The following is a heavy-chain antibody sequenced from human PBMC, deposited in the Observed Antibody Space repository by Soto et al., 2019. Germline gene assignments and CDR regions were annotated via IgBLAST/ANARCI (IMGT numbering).Heavy chain of an antibody. CDR1: GFTFSSYA. CDR3: ARDGQLALDY. D-gene: IGHD6-6*01. J-gene: IGHJ4*02. V-gene: IGHV3-30-3*01. CDR2: ISYDGTNK. Sequence: QVQLVESGGGVVQPGRSLRLSCAASGFTFSSYAMHWVRQAPGKGLEWVAVISYDGTNKYYADSVKGRFTISRDNSKDTLYLQMNSPRAEDTAVYYCARDGQLALDYWGQGTLVTVSS.